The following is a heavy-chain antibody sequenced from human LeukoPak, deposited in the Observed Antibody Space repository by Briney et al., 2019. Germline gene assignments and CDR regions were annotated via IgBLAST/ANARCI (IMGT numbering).Heavy chain of an antibody. CDR2: IYFTGNYI. V-gene: IGHV3-21*01. J-gene: IGHJ4*02. D-gene: IGHD3-10*01. CDR3: AREFNTVGNFDY. Sequence: GGSLRLACVTSGFTFSRYSMRWVRQAAGKGLEWVSSIYFTGNYISYADSVKGRFTISRDNAKNSLYLQINSLRAEDTAVYYCAREFNTVGNFDYWGQGPLVTVSS. CDR1: GFTFSRYS.